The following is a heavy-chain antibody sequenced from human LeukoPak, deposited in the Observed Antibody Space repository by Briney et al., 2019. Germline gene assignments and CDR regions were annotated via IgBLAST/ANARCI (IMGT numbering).Heavy chain of an antibody. D-gene: IGHD4-17*01. Sequence: SVKVSCKASGGTFSSYAISWVRQAPGQGLEWMGRIIPILGIANYAQKFQGRVTITADKSTSTAYMELSSLRSEDTAVYYCARDSMTTVTLGDYWGQGTLVTVSS. CDR1: GGTFSSYA. CDR3: ARDSMTTVTLGDY. CDR2: IIPILGIA. V-gene: IGHV1-69*04. J-gene: IGHJ4*02.